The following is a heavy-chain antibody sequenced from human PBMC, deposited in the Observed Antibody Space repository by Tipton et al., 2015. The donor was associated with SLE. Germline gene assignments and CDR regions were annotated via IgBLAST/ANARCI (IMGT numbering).Heavy chain of an antibody. CDR1: GGSFSGYY. Sequence: GLVKPSETLSLTCAVYGGSFSGYYWSWIRQPPGKGLEWIGEINHSGSTNYNPSLKSRVTISVDTSKNQFSLKLSSVTAADTAVYYCARSDNSGPMGYWGQGTLVTVSS. J-gene: IGHJ4*02. CDR2: INHSGST. V-gene: IGHV4-34*01. CDR3: ARSDNSGPMGY. D-gene: IGHD3-22*01.